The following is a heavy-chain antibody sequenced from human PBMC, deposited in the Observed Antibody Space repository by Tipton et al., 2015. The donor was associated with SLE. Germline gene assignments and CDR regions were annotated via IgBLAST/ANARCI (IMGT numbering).Heavy chain of an antibody. CDR2: ISAYNGNT. CDR1: GFTFSSYW. V-gene: IGHV1-18*01. Sequence: SCAASGFTFSSYWMSWVRQAPGQGLEWMGWISAYNGNTNYAQRLQGRVTMTTDTSTSTAYMELRSLRSDDTAVYYCARGSNFYGMDVWGQGTTVTVSS. D-gene: IGHD4-11*01. CDR3: ARGSNFYGMDV. J-gene: IGHJ6*02.